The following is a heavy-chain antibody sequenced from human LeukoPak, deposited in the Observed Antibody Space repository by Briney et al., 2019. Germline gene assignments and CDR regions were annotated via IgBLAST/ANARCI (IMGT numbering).Heavy chain of an antibody. D-gene: IGHD2-2*01. CDR3: ARDHPRYWSSTSCYPNWFDP. J-gene: IGHJ5*02. CDR2: ISAYNGNT. CDR1: GYTFTSYG. Sequence: ASVKVSCKASGYTFTSYGISWVRQAPGQGLEWMGWISAYNGNTNYAQKLQGRVTMTTDTSTSTAYMELRSLRSDDTAVYYCARDHPRYWSSTSCYPNWFDPWGQGTLVTVSS. V-gene: IGHV1-18*01.